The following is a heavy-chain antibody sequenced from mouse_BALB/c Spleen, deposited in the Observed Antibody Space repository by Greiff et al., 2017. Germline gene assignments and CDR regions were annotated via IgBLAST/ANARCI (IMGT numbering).Heavy chain of an antibody. CDR1: GYTFTSYT. Sequence: QVQLQQSAAELARPGASAKMSCKASGYTFTSYTMHWVKQRPGQGLEWIGYINPSSGYTEYNQKFKDKTTLTADKSSSTAYMQLSSLTSEDSAVYYCARSTDYFDYWGQGTTLTVSS. J-gene: IGHJ2*01. CDR3: ARSTDYFDY. V-gene: IGHV1-4*02. CDR2: INPSSGYT.